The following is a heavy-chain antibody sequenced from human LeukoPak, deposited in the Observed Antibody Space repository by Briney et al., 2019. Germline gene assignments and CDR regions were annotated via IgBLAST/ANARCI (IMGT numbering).Heavy chain of an antibody. V-gene: IGHV1-8*03. CDR2: MNPNSGNT. CDR3: ARSGLEVAEIPYYYYYMDV. J-gene: IGHJ6*03. Sequence: ASVKVSCKASGYTFTSYDINWVRQATGQGLELMGWMNPNSGNTGYAQKFQGRVTITRNTSISTAYMELSSLRSEDTAVYYCARSGLEVAEIPYYYYYMDVWGKGTTVTVSS. D-gene: IGHD2-15*01. CDR1: GYTFTSYD.